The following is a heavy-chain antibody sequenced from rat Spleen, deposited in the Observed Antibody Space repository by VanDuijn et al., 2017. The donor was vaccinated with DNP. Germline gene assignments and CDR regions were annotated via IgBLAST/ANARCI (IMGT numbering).Heavy chain of an antibody. V-gene: IGHV6-6*01. CDR2: IKAKSTNYAT. J-gene: IGHJ4*01. D-gene: IGHD1-5*01. CDR1: GFKFSTAW. Sequence: EVQVLESGGGLAQPGNSLKLSCATSGFKFSTAWMYWYRQFPETRLEWVARIKAKSTNYATEYTESVKGRFTISRDDPKSSIYLQMNKLKEEDTAIYYCAWDRAMDAWGQGTSVSVSS. CDR3: AWDRAMDA.